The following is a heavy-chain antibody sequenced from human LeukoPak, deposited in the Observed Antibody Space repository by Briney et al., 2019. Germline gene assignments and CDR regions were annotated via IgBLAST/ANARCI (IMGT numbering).Heavy chain of an antibody. D-gene: IGHD3-10*01. CDR1: GFTFSDYY. CDR2: ISSSGSIR. CDR3: AKARQVYKYGSGSRNYYYYMDV. Sequence: PGGSLRLSCATSGFTFSDYYMSWIRQAPGKGLEWVSYISSSGSIRYYADSVQGRFTVSRDNAKNSLYLQMDSLGADDTAVYYCAKARQVYKYGSGSRNYYYYMDVWGKGTTVTISS. V-gene: IGHV3-11*01. J-gene: IGHJ6*03.